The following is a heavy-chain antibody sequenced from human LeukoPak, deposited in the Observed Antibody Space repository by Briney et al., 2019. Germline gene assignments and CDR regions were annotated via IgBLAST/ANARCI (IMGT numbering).Heavy chain of an antibody. J-gene: IGHJ4*02. CDR3: AKGVPLSGAGAGRFGS. Sequence: ASVKVSFKASGYTFTVNFLHWVRQAPGQGLEWMGWINPNSGGTIYAQKFQARVTMTTDTSISTAYMELSRLTSDDTAVYYCAKGVPLSGAGAGRFGSWGQGALVTVST. CDR1: GYTFTVNF. D-gene: IGHD6-19*01. CDR2: INPNSGGT. V-gene: IGHV1-2*02.